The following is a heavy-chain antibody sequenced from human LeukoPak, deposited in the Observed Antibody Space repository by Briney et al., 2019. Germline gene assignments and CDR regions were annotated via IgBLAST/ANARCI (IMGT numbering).Heavy chain of an antibody. D-gene: IGHD3-22*01. Sequence: GASVKVSCKASGYTFTSYDLSWVRQATGQGLEWMGWMNPNSGNTGYAQKFQGRVTMTRNTSISTAYMELSSLRSEDTAVYYCARVGDSSWFDYWGQGTLVTVSS. CDR2: MNPNSGNT. CDR3: ARVGDSSWFDY. V-gene: IGHV1-8*01. J-gene: IGHJ4*02. CDR1: GYTFTSYD.